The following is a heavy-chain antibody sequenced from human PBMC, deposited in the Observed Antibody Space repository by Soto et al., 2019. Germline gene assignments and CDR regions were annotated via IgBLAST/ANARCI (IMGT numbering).Heavy chain of an antibody. D-gene: IGHD3-10*01. J-gene: IGHJ4*02. CDR2: INHSGST. Sequence: SETLSLTCAFYVGSFSGYYWSCIREAPGKWLEWIGEINHSGSTNYNPSLKSRVTISVDTSKNQFSLKLSSVTAADTAVYYCARVFQTIVRGVILSGFEYLGEGT. CDR1: VGSFSGYY. V-gene: IGHV4-34*01. CDR3: ARVFQTIVRGVILSGFEY.